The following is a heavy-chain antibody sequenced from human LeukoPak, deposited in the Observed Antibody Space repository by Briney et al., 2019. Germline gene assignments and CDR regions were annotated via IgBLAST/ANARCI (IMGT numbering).Heavy chain of an antibody. CDR1: GYTFTGYY. D-gene: IGHD6-13*01. CDR2: INPNRGGT. Sequence: ASVKVSCKASGYTFTGYYMHWVRQAPGQGLEWMGWINPNRGGTNYAQKFQGRVTMTRDTSISTAYMELSRLRSDDTAVYYCARERSSSYNWFDPWGQGTLVTVSS. CDR3: ARERSSSYNWFDP. J-gene: IGHJ5*02. V-gene: IGHV1-2*02.